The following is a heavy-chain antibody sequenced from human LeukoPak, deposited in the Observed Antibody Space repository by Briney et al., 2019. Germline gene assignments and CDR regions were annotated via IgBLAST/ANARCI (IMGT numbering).Heavy chain of an antibody. CDR3: AREDDSDWLYYYGSGSDFDY. CDR1: GYSISSGYY. J-gene: IGHJ4*02. CDR2: IYHSGST. V-gene: IGHV4-38-2*02. Sequence: SETLSLTCTVSGYSISSGYYWGWVRQPPGKGLEWIGSIYHSGSTYYNPSLKSRVTISVDTSKNQFSLKLSSVTAADTAVYYCAREDDSDWLYYYGSGSDFDYWGQGTLVTVSS. D-gene: IGHD3-10*01.